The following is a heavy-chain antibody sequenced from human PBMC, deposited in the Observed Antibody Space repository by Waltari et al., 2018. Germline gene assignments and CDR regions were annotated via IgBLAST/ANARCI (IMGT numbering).Heavy chain of an antibody. CDR1: GYSISNGYY. CDR2: ISHSGIV. J-gene: IGHJ1*01. D-gene: IGHD2-21*01. V-gene: IGHV4-38-2*01. Sequence: QVQLQESGPGLVKPWETLSLNCAVSGYSISNGYYWAWIRQPPGKGLEWLGFISHSGIVYCNPSLNSRVTISIDTCKNQFSLMLTSVTAADTAVYYCARHEGCGGTTCYETGFYQHWGQGTLVTVTS. CDR3: ARHEGCGGTTCYETGFYQH.